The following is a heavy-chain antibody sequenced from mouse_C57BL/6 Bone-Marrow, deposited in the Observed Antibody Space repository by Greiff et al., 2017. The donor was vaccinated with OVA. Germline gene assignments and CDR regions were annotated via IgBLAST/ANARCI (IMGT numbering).Heavy chain of an antibody. CDR2: IDPENGDT. CDR3: TSYGNFDY. CDR1: GFTINDDY. D-gene: IGHD2-1*01. V-gene: IGHV14-4*01. J-gene: IGHJ2*01. Sequence: VQLKQSGAGLVRPGDTVKLSCTASGFTINDDYMRWVKQRPEQGLEWIGWIDPENGDTEYASKFQGKATITADTSSNTAYLQLSSLTSEDAGVYYCTSYGNFDYWGQGTTLTVSS.